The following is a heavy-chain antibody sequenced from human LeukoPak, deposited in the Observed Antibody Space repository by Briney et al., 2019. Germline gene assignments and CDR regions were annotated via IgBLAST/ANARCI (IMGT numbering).Heavy chain of an antibody. D-gene: IGHD3-16*01. CDR3: ARVTIMITFGGVVLEHDAFDI. J-gene: IGHJ3*02. CDR2: ISAYNGNT. Sequence: ASVKVSCKASGYTFTSYGISWVRQAPGQGLEWMGWISAYNGNTNYAQKLQGRVTMTTDTSTSTAYMELRSLRSDDTAVYYCARVTIMITFGGVVLEHDAFDIWGQGTMVTVSS. V-gene: IGHV1-18*01. CDR1: GYTFTSYG.